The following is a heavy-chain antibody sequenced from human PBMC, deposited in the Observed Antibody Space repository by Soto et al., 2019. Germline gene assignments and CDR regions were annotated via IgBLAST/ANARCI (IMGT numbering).Heavy chain of an antibody. CDR3: AREAGSSWTNGMDV. V-gene: IGHV4-59*01. J-gene: IGHJ6*02. Sequence: PSETLSLTCTVSGGSISSYHWSWIRQPPGKGLEWIGYIYYSGSTNYNPSLKSRVTISVDTSKNQFSLKLSSVTAADTAVYYCAREAGSSWTNGMDVWGQGTTVTVSS. D-gene: IGHD6-13*01. CDR1: GGSISSYH. CDR2: IYYSGST.